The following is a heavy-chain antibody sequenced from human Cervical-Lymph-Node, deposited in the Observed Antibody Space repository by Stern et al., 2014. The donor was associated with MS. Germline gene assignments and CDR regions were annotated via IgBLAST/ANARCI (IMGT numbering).Heavy chain of an antibody. V-gene: IGHV3-74*02. CDR1: GFSFSNYW. CDR3: AKDIHVLVDY. CDR2: IKGDGSLT. J-gene: IGHJ4*02. Sequence: EVQLEESGGGLVQPGGSLRLSCAASGFSFSNYWMHWVRQAPGKGLVWVARIKGDGSLTNYADSVKGRFTITRDNAKNTVYLQMNNLRAEDTAVYYCAKDIHVLVDYWGQGTLVSVSS. D-gene: IGHD2-15*01.